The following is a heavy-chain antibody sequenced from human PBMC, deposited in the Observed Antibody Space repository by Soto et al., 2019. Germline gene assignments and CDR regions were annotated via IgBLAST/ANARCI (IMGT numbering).Heavy chain of an antibody. V-gene: IGHV3-23*01. CDR3: AKDYFGFAAVAGFDY. Sequence: GWALRLSCAASGFTFSSYAMSWVRPAPGKGLEWVSAISGSGGSTHYADSVKGRFTISRDNSKNTLYLQMNSLRAEDTAVYYCAKDYFGFAAVAGFDYWGQGTLVTVSS. CDR2: ISGSGGST. D-gene: IGHD6-19*01. J-gene: IGHJ4*02. CDR1: GFTFSSYA.